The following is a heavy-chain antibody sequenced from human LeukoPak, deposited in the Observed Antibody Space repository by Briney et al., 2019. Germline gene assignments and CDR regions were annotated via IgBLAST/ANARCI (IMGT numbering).Heavy chain of an antibody. V-gene: IGHV3-23*01. CDR3: ARDRVAAADDAFDI. CDR2: ITGSSAST. CDR1: GFTFSSYA. J-gene: IGHJ3*02. D-gene: IGHD6-13*01. Sequence: PGGSLRLSCAASGFTFSSYAMSWVRQAPGKGLEWVSSITGSSASTYYADSVKGRFTISRDNAKNSLYLQMNSLKAEDTAVYYCARDRVAAADDAFDIWGQGTMVTVSS.